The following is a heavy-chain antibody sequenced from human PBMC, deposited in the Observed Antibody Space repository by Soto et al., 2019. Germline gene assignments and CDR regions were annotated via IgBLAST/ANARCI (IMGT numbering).Heavy chain of an antibody. Sequence: XGSLRLTCAASGFTFSSNPMNWVRQAPGKGLEWVSYISSRSTTIYYADSVKGRFTVSRDNAKNSLYLQMNSLRDEDTAVYYCAKERGPLFDSWGQGTLVTVSS. CDR2: ISSRSTTI. CDR1: GFTFSSNP. D-gene: IGHD3-16*01. V-gene: IGHV3-48*02. J-gene: IGHJ4*02. CDR3: AKERGPLFDS.